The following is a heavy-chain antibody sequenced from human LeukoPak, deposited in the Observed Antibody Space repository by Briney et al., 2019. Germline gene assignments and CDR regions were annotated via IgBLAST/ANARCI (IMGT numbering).Heavy chain of an antibody. V-gene: IGHV3-11*01. J-gene: IGHJ3*02. CDR3: ARRNNYETGGAFDI. CDR2: ISSSGRTI. Sequence: GGSLRLSCAASGFTFSDYYMSWIRQAPGKGLEWLCYISSSGRTIYYADSVKGRSTVSRDNAKNSLYLQMNSLRAEDTALYYCARRNNYETGGAFDIWGQGTMVTVSS. D-gene: IGHD1-1*01. CDR1: GFTFSDYY.